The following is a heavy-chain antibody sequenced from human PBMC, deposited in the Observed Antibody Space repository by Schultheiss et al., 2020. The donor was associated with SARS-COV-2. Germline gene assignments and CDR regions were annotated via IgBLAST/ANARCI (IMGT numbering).Heavy chain of an antibody. CDR1: GFTFSTYV. Sequence: GESLKISCAASGFTFSTYVMSWVRQAPGKGLEWVSAISGSGGSTYYADSVKGRFTISRDNSKNTLYLQMNSLRAEDTAVYYCANRGGYWGQGTLVTVSS. CDR2: ISGSGGST. V-gene: IGHV3-23*01. D-gene: IGHD3-16*01. CDR3: ANRGGY. J-gene: IGHJ4*02.